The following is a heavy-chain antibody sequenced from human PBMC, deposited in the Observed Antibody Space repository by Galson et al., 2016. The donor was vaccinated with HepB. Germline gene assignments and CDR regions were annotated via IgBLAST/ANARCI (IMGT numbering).Heavy chain of an antibody. Sequence: SLRLSCAASDFSFSTYNMNWARQAPGKGLEWVSYISISGETTLYADSVKGRFTIFRDNVKKSLHLQMNSLRDEDTAVYFCARHHPEFDWFVIWGQGTLVTVSS. CDR2: ISISGETT. V-gene: IGHV3-48*02. J-gene: IGHJ5*02. CDR1: DFSFSTYN. D-gene: IGHD1-14*01. CDR3: ARHHPEFDWFVI.